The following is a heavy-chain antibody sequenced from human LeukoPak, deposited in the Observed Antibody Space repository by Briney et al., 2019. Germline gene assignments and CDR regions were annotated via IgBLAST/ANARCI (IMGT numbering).Heavy chain of an antibody. J-gene: IGHJ6*03. CDR2: IIPIFCTA. D-gene: IGHD3-22*01. CDR1: GCTFSSYP. CDR3: ARTLYYYDSSGYYQYYYYYYMDV. V-gene: IGHV1-69*13. Sequence: SSVTVSCKASGCTFSSYPISWVRQAPGQGLEWMGGIIPIFCTANYAQKFQGRVTITADESTSTAYMELSSLRSEDTAVYYCARTLYYYDSSGYYQYYYYYYMDVWGKGTTVTISS.